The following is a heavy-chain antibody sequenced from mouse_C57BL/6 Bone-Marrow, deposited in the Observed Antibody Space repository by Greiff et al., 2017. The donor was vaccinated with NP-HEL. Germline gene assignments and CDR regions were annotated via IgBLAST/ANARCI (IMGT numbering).Heavy chain of an antibody. D-gene: IGHD2-4*01. CDR1: GYTFTNYW. CDR3: ARSSDYETYWYFDV. V-gene: IGHV1-53*01. J-gene: IGHJ1*03. Sequence: QVQLQQPGTELVKPGASVKLSCKASGYTFTNYWMHWVKQRPGQGLEWIGNINPSNGGTSYNEKFKSKATLTVDKSSSTAYMQLSSLTSEDSAVYSYARSSDYETYWYFDVWGTGATVTVSS. CDR2: INPSNGGT.